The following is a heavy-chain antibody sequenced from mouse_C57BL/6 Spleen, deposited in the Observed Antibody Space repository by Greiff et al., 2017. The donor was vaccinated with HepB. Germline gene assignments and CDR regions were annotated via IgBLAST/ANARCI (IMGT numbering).Heavy chain of an antibody. CDR2: IWTGGGT. Sequence: VKLVESGPGLVAPSQSLSITCTVSGFSLTSYAISWVRQPPGKGLEWLGVIWTGGGTNYNSALKSRLSISKDNSKSQVFLKMNSLQTDDTARYYCARNLYYGSSYAMDYWGQGTSVTVSS. CDR1: GFSLTSYA. V-gene: IGHV2-9-1*01. CDR3: ARNLYYGSSYAMDY. J-gene: IGHJ4*01. D-gene: IGHD1-1*01.